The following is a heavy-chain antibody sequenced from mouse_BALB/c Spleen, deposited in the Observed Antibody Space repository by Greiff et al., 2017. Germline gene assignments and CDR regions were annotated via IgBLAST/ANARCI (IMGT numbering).Heavy chain of an antibody. D-gene: IGHD2-10*02. J-gene: IGHJ4*01. Sequence: VQGVESGPGLVAPSQSLSITCTVSGFSLTSYGVHWVRQPPGKGLEWLGVIWAGGSTNYNSALMSRLSISKDNSKSQVFLKMNSLQTDDTAMYYCARGGYGNPYYYAMDYWGQGTSVTVSS. CDR2: IWAGGST. V-gene: IGHV2-9*02. CDR3: ARGGYGNPYYYAMDY. CDR1: GFSLTSYG.